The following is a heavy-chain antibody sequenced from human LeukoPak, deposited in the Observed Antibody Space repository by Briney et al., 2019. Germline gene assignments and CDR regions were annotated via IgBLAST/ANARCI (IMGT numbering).Heavy chain of an antibody. CDR1: GGSISSSSYY. V-gene: IGHV4-39*01. D-gene: IGHD5-12*01. CDR3: ARQTYSGYDTNWFDP. J-gene: IGHJ5*02. Sequence: SETLSLTCTVSGGSISSSSYYWGWIRQPPGKGLEWIGSIYYSGSTYYNPSLKSRVTISVDTSKNQFSLKLSSVTAADTAVYYCARQTYSGYDTNWFDPWGQGTLVTVSS. CDR2: IYYSGST.